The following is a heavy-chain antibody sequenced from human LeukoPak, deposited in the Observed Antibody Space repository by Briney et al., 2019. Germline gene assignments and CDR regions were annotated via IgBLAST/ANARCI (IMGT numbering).Heavy chain of an antibody. D-gene: IGHD2-15*01. V-gene: IGHV1-69*04. CDR3: ARGRSGGRAYDY. Sequence: ASVKVSCKASGGTFSSYAISWVQQAPGQGLEWMGRIIPILGIANYAQKFQGRVTITADKSTSTAYMELSSLRSEDTAVYYCARGRSGGRAYDYWGQGTLVTVSS. J-gene: IGHJ4*02. CDR2: IIPILGIA. CDR1: GGTFSSYA.